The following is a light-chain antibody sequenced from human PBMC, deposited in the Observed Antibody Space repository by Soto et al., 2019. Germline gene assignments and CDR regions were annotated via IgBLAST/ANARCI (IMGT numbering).Light chain of an antibody. CDR3: QQYYSTPWT. CDR1: QRVVYSTNNKNY. CDR2: WAS. V-gene: IGKV4-1*01. J-gene: IGKJ1*01. Sequence: DIVMTQYPDSLAVSLGERATINCSSSQRVVYSTNNKNYLAWYQQKPGQPPKLLIYWASTRDSGVPDRFSGSGSGTDFTLTISSLQAEDVAVYYCQQYYSTPWTFGQGTKV.